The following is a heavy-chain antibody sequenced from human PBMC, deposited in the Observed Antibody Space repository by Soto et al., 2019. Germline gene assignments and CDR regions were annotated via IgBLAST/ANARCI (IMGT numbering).Heavy chain of an antibody. V-gene: IGHV3-30*03. CDR2: ISYDGILK. D-gene: IGHD3-3*01. CDR1: GFTFSAFG. Sequence: PGGSLRLSCAASGFTFSAFGMHWVRQAPGKGLEWVAIISYDGILKYYADSVKGRFSISRDTSQSTLYLQMNSLRADDTAMYYCARWSYLDYWGQGTRVTVSS. J-gene: IGHJ4*02. CDR3: ARWSYLDY.